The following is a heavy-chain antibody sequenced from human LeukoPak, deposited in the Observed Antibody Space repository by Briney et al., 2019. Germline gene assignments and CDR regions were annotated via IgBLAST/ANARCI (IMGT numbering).Heavy chain of an antibody. V-gene: IGHV4-59*01. CDR2: IYYSGST. J-gene: IGHJ4*02. CDR3: AREYCSSTSCYFDY. CDR1: GGSISSYY. Sequence: SETLSRTCTVSGGSISSYYWSWIRQPPGKGLEWIGYIYYSGSTNYNPSLKSRVTISVDTSKNQFSLKLSSVTAADTAVYYCAREYCSSTSCYFDYWGQGTLVTVSS. D-gene: IGHD2-2*01.